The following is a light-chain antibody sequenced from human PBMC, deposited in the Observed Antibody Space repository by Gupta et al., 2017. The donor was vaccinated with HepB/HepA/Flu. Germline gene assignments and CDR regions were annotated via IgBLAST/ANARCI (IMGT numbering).Light chain of an antibody. CDR2: QDT. V-gene: IGLV3-1*01. CDR1: KLVDKY. Sequence: SYELTQPPSVSVSPGQTASITCSGNKLVDKYACWYQQKPGQSPVLVIYQDTKRPSVIPERFSGSNSGNTATLTISGTQAMDEADYYCQAWDSSTVVFGGGTKLTVL. J-gene: IGLJ2*01. CDR3: QAWDSSTVV.